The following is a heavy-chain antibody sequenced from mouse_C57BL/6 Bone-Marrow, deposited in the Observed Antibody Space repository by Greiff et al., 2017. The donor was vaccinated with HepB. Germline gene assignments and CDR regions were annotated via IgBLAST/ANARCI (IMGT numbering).Heavy chain of an antibody. CDR1: GYSITSGYY. Sequence: VQLKESGPGLVKPSQSLSLTCSVTGYSITSGYYWNWIRQFPGNKLEWMGYISYDGSNNYNPSLKNRIPITRDTSKNQFFLKLNSVTTEDTATYYCARGGTTVVATDYWGQGTTLTVSS. V-gene: IGHV3-6*01. CDR3: ARGGTTVVATDY. CDR2: ISYDGSN. J-gene: IGHJ2*01. D-gene: IGHD1-1*01.